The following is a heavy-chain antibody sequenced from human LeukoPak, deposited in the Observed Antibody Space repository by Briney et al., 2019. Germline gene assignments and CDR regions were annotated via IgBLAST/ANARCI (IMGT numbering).Heavy chain of an antibody. CDR2: IYYSGST. Sequence: SETLSLTCTVSGGSISSYYWSWIRQPPGKGLEWIGYIYYSGSTNYNPSLKSRVTISVDTSKNQFSPKLSSVTAADTAVYYCASGGIVVVPAAHYYYGMDVWGQGTTVTVSS. D-gene: IGHD2-2*01. CDR1: GGSISSYY. V-gene: IGHV4-59*08. J-gene: IGHJ6*02. CDR3: ASGGIVVVPAAHYYYGMDV.